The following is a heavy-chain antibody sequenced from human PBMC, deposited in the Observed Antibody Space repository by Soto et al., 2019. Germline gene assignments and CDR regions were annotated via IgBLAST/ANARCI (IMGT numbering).Heavy chain of an antibody. Sequence: PGGSLRLSCAASGFTFSSYALSWVRQAPGKGLEWVSGISGSGDSTNYADSVKGRFTISRDNSENTVYLQLNSLRAEDTAVYYCARDEPNYDFWRRGLDVWGQGSSVPVSS. J-gene: IGHJ6*02. CDR1: GFTFSSYA. CDR2: ISGSGDST. V-gene: IGHV3-23*01. CDR3: ARDEPNYDFWRRGLDV. D-gene: IGHD3-3*01.